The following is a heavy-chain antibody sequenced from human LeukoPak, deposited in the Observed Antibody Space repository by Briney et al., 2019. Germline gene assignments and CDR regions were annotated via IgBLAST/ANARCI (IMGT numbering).Heavy chain of an antibody. CDR1: GFTFSSYW. D-gene: IGHD6-13*01. J-gene: IGHJ4*02. CDR3: ARRGIVSSSWFDY. CDR2: IKQDGSEK. V-gene: IGHV3-7*01. Sequence: PGGSLRLSCAASGFTFSSYWMSWVRQAPGKGLEWVANIKQDGSEKYYVDSVKGRFTISRDNAKNSLYLQMNSLRAEDTAVYYCARRGIVSSSWFDYWGQGTLVTVSS.